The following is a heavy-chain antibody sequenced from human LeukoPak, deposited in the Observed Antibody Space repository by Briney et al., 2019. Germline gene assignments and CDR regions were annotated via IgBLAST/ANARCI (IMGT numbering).Heavy chain of an antibody. D-gene: IGHD2-15*01. V-gene: IGHV3-23*01. CDR3: AKAPVTSCRGAFCYPFDY. CDR2: MSSSDDGR. Sequence: GGSLRLSCAASGFTFNNAWMSWVRQAPGKGLEWVSAMSSSDDGRYYAASVRGRFTISRDTSRSTLYLQMNSLRAEDAAVYYCAKAPVTSCRGAFCYPFDYWGQGTLVTVSS. J-gene: IGHJ4*02. CDR1: GFTFNNAW.